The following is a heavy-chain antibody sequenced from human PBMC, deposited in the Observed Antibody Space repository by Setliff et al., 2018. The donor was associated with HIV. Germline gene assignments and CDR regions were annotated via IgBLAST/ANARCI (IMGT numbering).Heavy chain of an antibody. CDR3: AIHRWLVVAFDI. D-gene: IGHD6-19*01. CDR1: GYSISSGYY. J-gene: IGHJ3*02. V-gene: IGHV4-38-2*01. CDR2: IYHSGST. Sequence: KTSETLSLICAVSGYSISSGYYWGWIRQPPGKGLEWIGSIYHSGSTYYNPSLKSRVTISEDTSKNQFSLKLSSVTAADTAVYYCAIHRWLVVAFDIWGQGTMVTVSS.